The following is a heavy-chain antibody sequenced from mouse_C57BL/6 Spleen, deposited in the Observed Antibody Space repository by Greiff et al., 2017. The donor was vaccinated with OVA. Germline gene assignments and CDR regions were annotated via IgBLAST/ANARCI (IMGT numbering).Heavy chain of an antibody. Sequence: QVQLQQPGAELVKPGASVKMSCTASGYTFTSYWITWVKQRPGQGLEWIGAIYPGSGRTNYNEKLKSQATLTVDTSSSTAYMQLSSLTSEDSAVYYGARSGYGNPFAYWGQGTLVTVSA. CDR1: GYTFTSYW. J-gene: IGHJ3*01. D-gene: IGHD2-1*01. CDR2: IYPGSGRT. V-gene: IGHV1-55*01. CDR3: ARSGYGNPFAY.